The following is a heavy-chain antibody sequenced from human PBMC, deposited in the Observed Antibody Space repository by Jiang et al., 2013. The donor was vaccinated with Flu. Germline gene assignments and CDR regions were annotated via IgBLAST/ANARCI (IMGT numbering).Heavy chain of an antibody. CDR3: ARDTGTTQNYNYYGMDV. D-gene: IGHD1-7*01. Sequence: LKSRVTISVDTSKNQFSLKLSSVTAADTAVYYCARDTGTTQNYNYYGMDVWGQGTTVTVS. V-gene: IGHV4-31*02. J-gene: IGHJ6*02.